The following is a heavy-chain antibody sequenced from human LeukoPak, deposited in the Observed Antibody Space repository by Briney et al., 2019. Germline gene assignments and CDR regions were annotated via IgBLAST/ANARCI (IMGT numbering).Heavy chain of an antibody. CDR1: GGSLSGYS. Sequence: SETLSLTCAVNGGSLSGYSWSWIRQPPGKGLEWIGEINHSGSTNYNASLTSRVTISADTSQNQFSLKLRSVTAVDTAVYYCARVYVTVVRGSWFDPWGQGTLVTVSS. J-gene: IGHJ5*02. CDR2: INHSGST. V-gene: IGHV4-34*01. CDR3: ARVYVTVVRGSWFDP. D-gene: IGHD3-10*01.